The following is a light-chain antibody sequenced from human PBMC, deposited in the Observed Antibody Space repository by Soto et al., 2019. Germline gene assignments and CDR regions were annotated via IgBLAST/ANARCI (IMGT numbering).Light chain of an antibody. Sequence: EIVLTQSPGTLSLSPGERATLSCRASQRVSSSYLAWYQQKPGQAPRHLSYGASSRATGIPDRFSGSGSGTDFTLTISRLEPEDFAVYYCQQYYTLPYSFGQGTKLEIK. CDR3: QQYYTLPYS. J-gene: IGKJ2*03. CDR2: GAS. V-gene: IGKV3-20*01. CDR1: QRVSSSY.